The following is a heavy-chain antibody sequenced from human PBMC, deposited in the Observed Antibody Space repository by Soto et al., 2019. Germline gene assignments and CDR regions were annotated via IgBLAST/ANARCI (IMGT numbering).Heavy chain of an antibody. V-gene: IGHV5-51*01. Sequence: EEETTGESLKISCKGSGYSFTNYWVAWVRQMPGKGLEWMGIIYPGDSDTRYSPSFQGQVTISADKSISTAYLQWSSLKASDTAMYYCARQRGRDGYKKGGYFDYWGQGTLVTVSS. CDR3: ARQRGRDGYKKGGYFDY. D-gene: IGHD5-12*01. J-gene: IGHJ4*02. CDR1: GYSFTNYW. CDR2: IYPGDSDT.